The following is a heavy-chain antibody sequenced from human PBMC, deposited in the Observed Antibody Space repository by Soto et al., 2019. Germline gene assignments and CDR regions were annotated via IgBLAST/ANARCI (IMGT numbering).Heavy chain of an antibody. CDR1: GFTFSSYS. Sequence: ESGGGLVQPGGSLRLSCAASGFTFSSYSMNWVRQALGKGLEWVSYISGGSTTIYYADSVKGRFTTSRDNAKNSLYLQMNSLRDEDTAVHYCARALRGSYQIGVDYWGQGTLVTVSS. CDR2: ISGGSTTI. D-gene: IGHD3-16*02. CDR3: ARALRGSYQIGVDY. J-gene: IGHJ4*02. V-gene: IGHV3-48*02.